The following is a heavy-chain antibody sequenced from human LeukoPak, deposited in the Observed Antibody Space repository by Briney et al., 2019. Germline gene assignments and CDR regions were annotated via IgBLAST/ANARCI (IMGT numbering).Heavy chain of an antibody. D-gene: IGHD3-10*01. Sequence: GGSLRLSCAASGFTVSSNYMSWVRQAPGKGLEWVSVIYSGGSTYYADPVKGRFTISRDNSKSTLYIQMNSLRSDDTAVYYCARQLWFGELPQDYWGQGTLVTVSS. J-gene: IGHJ4*02. CDR3: ARQLWFGELPQDY. CDR1: GFTVSSNY. CDR2: IYSGGST. V-gene: IGHV3-53*05.